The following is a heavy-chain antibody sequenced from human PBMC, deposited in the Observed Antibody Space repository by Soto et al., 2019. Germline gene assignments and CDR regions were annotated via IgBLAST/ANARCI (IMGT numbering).Heavy chain of an antibody. CDR1: GFTFSSYG. D-gene: IGHD2-15*01. Sequence: GGSLRLSCAASGFTFSSYGMNWVRQAPGKGLEWVSSISSSSSYIYYADSVKGRFTISRDNAKNSLYLQMNSLRAEDTAVYYCAREMVYCSGGSCYSGFDYWGQGTLVTVSS. CDR2: ISSSSSYI. J-gene: IGHJ4*02. V-gene: IGHV3-21*01. CDR3: AREMVYCSGGSCYSGFDY.